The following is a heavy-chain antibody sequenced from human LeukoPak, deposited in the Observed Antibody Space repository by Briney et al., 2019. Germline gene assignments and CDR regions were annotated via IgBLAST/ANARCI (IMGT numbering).Heavy chain of an antibody. D-gene: IGHD3-9*01. J-gene: IGHJ4*02. CDR2: ISGSGGST. CDR3: AKVGGRGFDWLLYFDY. Sequence: GGSLRLYCAASGFTFSSYAMSWVRQAPGKGLEWVSAISGSGGSTYYANSVKGRFTFSRDNSKNTLYLQMNSLRAEDTAVYYCAKVGGRGFDWLLYFDYWGQGTLVTVSS. V-gene: IGHV3-23*01. CDR1: GFTFSSYA.